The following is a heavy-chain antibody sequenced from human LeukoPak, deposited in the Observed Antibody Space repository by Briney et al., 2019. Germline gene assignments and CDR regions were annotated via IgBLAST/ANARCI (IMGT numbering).Heavy chain of an antibody. CDR2: IQHDGSEQ. V-gene: IGHV3-7*01. CDR1: GFSFSSYW. D-gene: IGHD6-19*01. CDR3: ATPARGGSALP. J-gene: IGHJ5*02. Sequence: PGGSLRLSCAASGFSFSSYWMSWVRQAPGKGLEWVANIQHDGSEQYYVDSVKGRFTISRDNTKKSLFLQINSLRAEDTAVYYCATPARGGSALPWSQGTLVTVSS.